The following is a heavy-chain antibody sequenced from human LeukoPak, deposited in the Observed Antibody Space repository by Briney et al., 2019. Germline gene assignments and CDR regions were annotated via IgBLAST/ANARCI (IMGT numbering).Heavy chain of an antibody. D-gene: IGHD2-8*01. CDR2: INANSGGT. CDR3: ARGEDLGVAMDYYYGLDV. V-gene: IGHV1-2*06. Sequence: ASVKVSCKSSGYTFTGYQMHRVRQAPGQGLEWMGRINANSGGTNTAQKFQGRVTMTRDTSKTTAYMELSGLRSDDTAVYYCARGEDLGVAMDYYYGLDVWGQGTTVTVSS. CDR1: GYTFTGYQ. J-gene: IGHJ6*02.